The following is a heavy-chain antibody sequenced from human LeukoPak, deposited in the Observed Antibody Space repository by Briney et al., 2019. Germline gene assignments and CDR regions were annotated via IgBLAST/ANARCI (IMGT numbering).Heavy chain of an antibody. J-gene: IGHJ4*02. CDR2: ISYDGRNK. CDR1: GFTFSRYG. V-gene: IGHV3-30*18. CDR3: AKGGVATVDYFDY. D-gene: IGHD5-12*01. Sequence: PGGSLRLSCAASGFTFSRYGMHWVRQAPGKGLEWVAVISYDGRNKYYADSVKGRFIISRDDSTKTLHLQMNSLRAEDTAVYYCAKGGVATVDYFDYWGQGTLVTVSS.